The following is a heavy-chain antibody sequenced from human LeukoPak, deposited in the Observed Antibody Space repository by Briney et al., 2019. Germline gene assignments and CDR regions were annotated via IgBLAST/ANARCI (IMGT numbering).Heavy chain of an antibody. CDR3: ARDNSNNWGFNY. J-gene: IGHJ4*02. Sequence: GRSLRLSCAASGFTFSSYGMHWVRQAPGKGLEWVAVIWYDGSNKYYADSVKGRFTISRDNSKNTLYLQMNSLRAEDTAVYYCARDNSNNWGFNYWGQGTLVTVSS. V-gene: IGHV3-33*01. CDR2: IWYDGSNK. D-gene: IGHD7-27*01. CDR1: GFTFSSYG.